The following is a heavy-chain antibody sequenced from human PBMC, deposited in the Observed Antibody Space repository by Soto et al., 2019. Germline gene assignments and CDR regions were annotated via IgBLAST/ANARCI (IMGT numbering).Heavy chain of an antibody. CDR1: GFTFSSYA. CDR2: ISYDGSNK. CDR3: ARDTYGDSGDFDY. J-gene: IGHJ4*02. V-gene: IGHV3-30-3*01. D-gene: IGHD4-17*01. Sequence: QVQLVESGGGVVQPGRSLRLSCAASGFTFSSYAMHWVRQAPGKGLEWVAVISYDGSNKYYADSVKGRFTISRDNSKNTLYLQMNSLRAEDTAVYYWARDTYGDSGDFDYWGQGTLVTVSS.